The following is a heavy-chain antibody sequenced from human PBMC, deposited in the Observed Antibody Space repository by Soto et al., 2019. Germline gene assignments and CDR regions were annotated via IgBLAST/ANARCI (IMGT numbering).Heavy chain of an antibody. D-gene: IGHD2-2*01. CDR3: ARGERQHQRDY. Sequence: QVQLQESGPGLVKPSGTLSLTCAVSGDSIRSDKWWSWVRQPPGKGLEWIGEVHHSGNSNYNPSHKRRVIISVHKPKHQFAHNLSSVTAAATAVDHCARGERQHQRDYWGQGTLVTVSS. V-gene: IGHV4-4*02. CDR1: GDSIRSDKW. CDR2: VHHSGNS. J-gene: IGHJ4*02.